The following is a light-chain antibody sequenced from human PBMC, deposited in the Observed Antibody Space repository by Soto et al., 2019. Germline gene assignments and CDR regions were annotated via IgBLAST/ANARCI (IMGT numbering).Light chain of an antibody. Sequence: QSVLTQPPSVSGAPGQRITISCTGSSSTIGAGYDVHWYQQLPGTAPKLLIYANTNRPSGVPDRFSGSKSGTSASLAITGLQAEDEADYYCQSHDSSLSTYVFGTGTKLTVL. CDR3: QSHDSSLSTYV. CDR1: SSTIGAGYD. V-gene: IGLV1-40*01. CDR2: ANT. J-gene: IGLJ1*01.